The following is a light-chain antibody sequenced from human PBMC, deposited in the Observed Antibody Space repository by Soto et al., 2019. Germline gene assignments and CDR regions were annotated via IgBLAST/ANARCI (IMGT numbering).Light chain of an antibody. CDR2: AAS. V-gene: IGKV3-15*01. Sequence: EFVLTQSPGTLSLSPGERATLSCRASQSVSSRRLAWYQQKPGQAPRLLIYAASTRATGIPDRFSGSGSGTDFTLTISSLQSEDFAAYYCQQYNNWPPLTFGGGTRLEIK. CDR3: QQYNNWPPLT. CDR1: QSVSSRR. J-gene: IGKJ5*01.